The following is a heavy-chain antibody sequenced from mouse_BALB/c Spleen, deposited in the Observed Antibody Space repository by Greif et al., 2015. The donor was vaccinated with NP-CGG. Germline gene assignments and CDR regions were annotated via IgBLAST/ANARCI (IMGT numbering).Heavy chain of an antibody. CDR2: INXNGGST. V-gene: IGHV5-6-2*01. CDR3: ARGGLYAMDY. CDR1: GFTFSSYY. Sequence: EVQLVESGGGLVKLGGSLKLSCAASGFTFSSYYMSWVRQTPEKRLELVAAINXNGGSTYYPDTVEGRFTISRDNAKNTLYLQMSSLKSEDTALYYCARGGLYAMDYWGQGTSVTVSS. J-gene: IGHJ4*01.